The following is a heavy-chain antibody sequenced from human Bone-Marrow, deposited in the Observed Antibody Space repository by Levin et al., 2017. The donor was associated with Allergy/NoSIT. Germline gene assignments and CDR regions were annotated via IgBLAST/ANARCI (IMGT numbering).Heavy chain of an antibody. CDR1: GFSVTTSGVG. CDR3: AGWYASGWFDS. J-gene: IGHJ5*01. D-gene: IGHD6-19*01. Sequence: QTLSLTCTFSGFSVTTSGVGVGWIRQPPGKALEWLALIYWDDDTRYSPSLKSRLTISRDTSKYQVVLTMTNVDPVDTGTYFCAGWYASGWFDSWGQGTQVTVSS. V-gene: IGHV2-5*02. CDR2: IYWDDDT.